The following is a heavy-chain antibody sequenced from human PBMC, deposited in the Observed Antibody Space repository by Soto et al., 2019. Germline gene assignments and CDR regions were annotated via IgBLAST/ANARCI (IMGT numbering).Heavy chain of an antibody. V-gene: IGHV4-39*01. CDR3: VSGTGTTADH. J-gene: IGHJ5*02. CDR2: TYYTGST. CDR1: GGSIRSTRYY. D-gene: IGHD1-1*01. Sequence: QLQLQESGPGLVKPSETLSLTCTVSGGSIRSTRYYWGWIRQPPGKGLEWIGSTYYTGSTYYNPSLKSRVTISVDMSKNQFSLKVRSVTTADTAGYYCVSGTGTTADHWGQGTMVTVAS.